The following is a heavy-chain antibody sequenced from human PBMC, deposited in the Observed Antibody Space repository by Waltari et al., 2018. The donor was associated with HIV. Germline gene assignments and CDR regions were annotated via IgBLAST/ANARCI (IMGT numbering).Heavy chain of an antibody. CDR2: IYYSGST. D-gene: IGHD7-27*01. CDR3: ASFNWGPFDY. CDR1: GGSISSYY. J-gene: IGHJ4*02. V-gene: IGHV4-59*01. Sequence: QVQLQESGPGQVKPSETLSLTCTVSGGSISSYYWSWIRRSPGKGLEWIGYIYYSGSTTHTPSPTSRGTISLDTSKNPFSLKLNSVTAADTAVYYCASFNWGPFDYWGQGTLVTVSS.